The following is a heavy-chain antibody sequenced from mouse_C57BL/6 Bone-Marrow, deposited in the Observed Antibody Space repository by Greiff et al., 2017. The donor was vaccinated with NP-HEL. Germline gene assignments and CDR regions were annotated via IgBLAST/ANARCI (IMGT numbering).Heavy chain of an antibody. CDR1: GYTFTDYY. Sequence: EVQLQQSGPVLVKPGASVKMSCKASGYTFTDYYMNWVKQSHGKSLEWIGVINPYNGGTSYNQKFKGKATLTVDKSSSTAYMELNSLTSDDSSVCYCARSGTLFDYWVRGTTLTVSS. J-gene: IGHJ2*01. CDR3: ARSGTLFDY. D-gene: IGHD4-1*01. V-gene: IGHV1-19*01. CDR2: INPYNGGT.